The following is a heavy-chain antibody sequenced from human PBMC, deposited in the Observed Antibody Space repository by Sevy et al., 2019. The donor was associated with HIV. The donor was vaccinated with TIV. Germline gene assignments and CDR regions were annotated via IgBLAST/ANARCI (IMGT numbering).Heavy chain of an antibody. Sequence: GGSLRLSCAASGFTFKDYYMSWIRQAPGKGLEWVSYISDGGTTIYYADSVKGRFTISRDNAKNSMYLQMNSLRAEDTAVYYCAREGDLRYFDFWGRGTLVTVSS. CDR1: GFTFKDYY. D-gene: IGHD3-10*01. V-gene: IGHV3-11*01. CDR2: ISDGGTTI. J-gene: IGHJ2*01. CDR3: AREGDLRYFDF.